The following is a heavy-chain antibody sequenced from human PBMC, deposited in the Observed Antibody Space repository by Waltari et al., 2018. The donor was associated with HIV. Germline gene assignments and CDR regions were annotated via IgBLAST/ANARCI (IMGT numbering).Heavy chain of an antibody. CDR2: INSDGSST. Sequence: EVQLVESGGGLVQPGGSLRLPCAASGFTFSSYWMHWVRKAPGKGLVWVSRINSDGSSTNYADSVKGRFTISRDNAKNTVYLQMNSLRAEDTALYYCASLYNYVWGSPPPFDYWGQGTLVTVSS. J-gene: IGHJ4*02. CDR1: GFTFSSYW. V-gene: IGHV3-74*01. D-gene: IGHD3-16*01. CDR3: ASLYNYVWGSPPPFDY.